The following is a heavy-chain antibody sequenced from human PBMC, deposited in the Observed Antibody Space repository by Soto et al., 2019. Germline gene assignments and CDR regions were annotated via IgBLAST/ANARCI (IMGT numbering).Heavy chain of an antibody. CDR2: SSSSGSTI. CDR3: ARETGGAASGYSAYYYYNGMDV. D-gene: IGHD3-22*01. J-gene: IGHJ6*02. V-gene: IGHV3-48*03. CDR1: GFTFSNFE. Sequence: QAGGSLRLSCAASGFTFSNFEMNWVRQAPGKGLEWVSYSSSSGSTIYYADSVKGRFTISRDNAKNTVYIQMNSLRAEDTAVYYCARETGGAASGYSAYYYYNGMDVWGQGTTVTVSS.